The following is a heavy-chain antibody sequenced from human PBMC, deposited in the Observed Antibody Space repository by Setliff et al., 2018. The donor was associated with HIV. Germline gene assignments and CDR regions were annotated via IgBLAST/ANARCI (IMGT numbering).Heavy chain of an antibody. D-gene: IGHD4-17*01. Sequence: PGGSLRLSCAASGFTVSVNYMSWVRQTPGKGLEWVSVIHSGGSTFYADSVKGRFTISRDNSKNTVYLQMNSLRAEDTAVYYCARAPAVTTSLFFDYWGQGTLVTVSS. CDR2: IHSGGST. CDR3: ARAPAVTTSLFFDY. CDR1: GFTVSVNY. V-gene: IGHV3-66*01. J-gene: IGHJ4*02.